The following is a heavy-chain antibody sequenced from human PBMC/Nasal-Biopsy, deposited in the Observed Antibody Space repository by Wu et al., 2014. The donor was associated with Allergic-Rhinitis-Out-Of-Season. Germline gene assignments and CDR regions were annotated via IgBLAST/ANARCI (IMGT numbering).Heavy chain of an antibody. CDR3: AKGRTYGSGSYAFDY. Sequence: LRLSCAASGFTFDDYAMHWVRQAPGKGLEWVSGISWNSGSIGYADSVKGRFTISRDNAKNSLYLQMNSLRAEDTALYYCAKGRTYGSGSYAFDYWGQGTPGHRL. CDR1: GFTFDDYA. V-gene: IGHV3-9*01. CDR2: ISWNSGSI. D-gene: IGHD3-10*01. J-gene: IGHJ4*02.